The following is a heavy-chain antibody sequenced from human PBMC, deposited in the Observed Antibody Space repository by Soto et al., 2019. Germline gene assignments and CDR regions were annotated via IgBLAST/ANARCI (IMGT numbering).Heavy chain of an antibody. Sequence: GGSLRLSCAASGFTFSDYYMSWIRQAPGKGLEWVSYISSSGSTIYYADSVKGRFTISRDNAKNSLYLQMNSLRAEDTAVYYCASSGQYYYYYYGMDVWGQGTTVTVSS. V-gene: IGHV3-11*01. CDR1: GFTFSDYY. J-gene: IGHJ6*02. D-gene: IGHD1-26*01. CDR3: ASSGQYYYYYYGMDV. CDR2: ISSSGSTI.